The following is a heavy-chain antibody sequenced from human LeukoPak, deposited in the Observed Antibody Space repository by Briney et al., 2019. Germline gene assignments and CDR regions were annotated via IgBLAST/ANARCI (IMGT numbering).Heavy chain of an antibody. V-gene: IGHV3-21*01. Sequence: PGGSLRLSCAASGFTFSSYSMNWVRQAPGKGLEWVSSISSSSSYIYYADSVKGRFTISRDNAKNSLYLQMTSLRAEDTAVYYCARVNLPYYYDSSGCLDVWGKGTTVTVSS. D-gene: IGHD3-22*01. J-gene: IGHJ6*04. CDR2: ISSSSSYI. CDR3: ARVNLPYYYDSSGCLDV. CDR1: GFTFSSYS.